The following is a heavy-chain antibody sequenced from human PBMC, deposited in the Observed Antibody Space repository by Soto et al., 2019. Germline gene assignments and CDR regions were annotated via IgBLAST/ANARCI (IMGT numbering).Heavy chain of an antibody. CDR2: INHSGST. CDR3: ASEGANVVVPAAMPSPLYY. V-gene: IGHV4-34*01. CDR1: GGSFSGYY. Sequence: SETLSLTCAVYGGSFSGYYWSWIRQPPGKGLEWIGEINHSGSTNYNPSLKSRVTISVDTSKNQFSLKLSSVTAADTAVYYCASEGANVVVPAAMPSPLYYWGQGTLVTVSS. J-gene: IGHJ4*02. D-gene: IGHD2-2*01.